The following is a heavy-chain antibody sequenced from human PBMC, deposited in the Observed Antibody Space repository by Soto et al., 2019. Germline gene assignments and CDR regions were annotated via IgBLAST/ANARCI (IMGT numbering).Heavy chain of an antibody. CDR3: ARGVDSSGWYYVLRWFDP. V-gene: IGHV3-21*01. J-gene: IGHJ5*02. CDR1: GFTFSSYS. Sequence: EVQLVESGGGLVKPGGSLRLSCAASGFTFSSYSMNWVRQAPGKGLEWVSSISSSSSYIYYADSVKGRFTISRDNAKNSLYLQMNSLRAEDTAVYYGARGVDSSGWYYVLRWFDPWGQGTLVTVSS. D-gene: IGHD6-19*01. CDR2: ISSSSSYI.